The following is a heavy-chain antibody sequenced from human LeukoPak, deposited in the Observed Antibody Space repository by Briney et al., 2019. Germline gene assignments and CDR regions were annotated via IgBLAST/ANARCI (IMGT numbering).Heavy chain of an antibody. CDR2: IYYSGST. V-gene: IGHV4-39*02. Sequence: SETLSLTCTVSGGSISSSSYYWGWIRQPPGKGLEWIGSIYYSGSTYYNPSLKSRVTISVDTSKNQFSLKLSSVTAADTAVYYCARDPRGAIRYFDWLLGSQGGGYFDYWGQGTLVTVSS. D-gene: IGHD3-9*01. CDR3: ARDPRGAIRYFDWLLGSQGGGYFDY. J-gene: IGHJ4*02. CDR1: GGSISSSSYY.